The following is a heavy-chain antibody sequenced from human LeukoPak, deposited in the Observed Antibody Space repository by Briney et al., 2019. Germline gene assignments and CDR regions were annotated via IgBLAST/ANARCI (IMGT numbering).Heavy chain of an antibody. CDR2: ISTYNGNT. J-gene: IGHJ4*02. V-gene: IGHV1-18*01. CDR3: ARGTTADIDY. CDR1: GYTFSTYG. Sequence: ASVKVSCEASGYTFSTYGISWVRQAPGQGLEWMGWISTYNGNTNYAQKLQGRVTMTTDTSTSTAYMELRSLRSDDTAVYYCARGTTADIDYWGQGTLVTVSS. D-gene: IGHD5-12*01.